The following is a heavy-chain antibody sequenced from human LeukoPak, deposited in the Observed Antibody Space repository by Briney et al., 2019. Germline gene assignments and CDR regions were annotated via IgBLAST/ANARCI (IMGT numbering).Heavy chain of an antibody. D-gene: IGHD1-26*01. V-gene: IGHV3-23*01. Sequence: GGSLRLSCAASGFTFSNYAMSWVRQAPGKGLEWVSGISGSGGSTYYADSVKGRFTISRDNSKNTLYLQMNSLTDEDTAVYYCAKKWGVGTTTLDYFDYWGQGTLVTVSS. CDR3: AKKWGVGTTTLDYFDY. J-gene: IGHJ4*02. CDR2: ISGSGGST. CDR1: GFTFSNYA.